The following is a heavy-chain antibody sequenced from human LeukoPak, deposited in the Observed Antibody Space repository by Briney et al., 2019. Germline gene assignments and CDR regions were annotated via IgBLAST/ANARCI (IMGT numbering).Heavy chain of an antibody. CDR3: ARKGIAAPGTHDAFDI. D-gene: IGHD6-13*01. CDR1: GFTFSNNA. V-gene: IGHV3-23*01. J-gene: IGHJ3*02. Sequence: GGSLRLSCAASGFTFSNNAMSWVRQAPGKGLEWVSAISGSGGSTYYADSVKGRFTVSRDNAKNTLSLQMNSLRVEDTAFYYCARKGIAAPGTHDAFDIWGQGTMVTVSS. CDR2: ISGSGGST.